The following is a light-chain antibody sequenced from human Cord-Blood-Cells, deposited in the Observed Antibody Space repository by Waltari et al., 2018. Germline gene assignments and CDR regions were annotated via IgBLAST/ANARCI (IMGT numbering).Light chain of an antibody. Sequence: QSSLTQPASVSGAPGQANPISCPGNSRYGWGFKFIPWYQQHPGKAPKLMIYDVSNRPSGVSNRFSGSKSGNTASLTISGLQAEDEADYYCSSYTSSSTYVFGTGTKVTVL. CDR3: SSYTSSSTYV. CDR1: SRYGWGFKF. CDR2: DVS. J-gene: IGLJ1*01. V-gene: IGLV2-14*03.